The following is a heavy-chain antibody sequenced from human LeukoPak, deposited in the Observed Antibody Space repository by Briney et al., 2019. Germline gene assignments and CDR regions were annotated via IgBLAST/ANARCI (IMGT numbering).Heavy chain of an antibody. D-gene: IGHD3-22*01. Sequence: SQTLSLTRTVSGGSISSGSYYWSWIRQPAGKGLEWIGRIYTSGSTNYNPSLKSRVTISVGTSKNQFSLKLSSVTAADTAVYYCARDRSMIVTNWGQGTLVTVSS. CDR2: IYTSGST. V-gene: IGHV4-61*02. J-gene: IGHJ4*02. CDR3: ARDRSMIVTN. CDR1: GGSISSGSYY.